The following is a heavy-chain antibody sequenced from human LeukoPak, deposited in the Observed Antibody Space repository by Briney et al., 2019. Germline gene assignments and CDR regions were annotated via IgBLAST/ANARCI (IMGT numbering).Heavy chain of an antibody. CDR1: GGSISSGGYY. CDR3: ARGGYDFWSGYYSHQNWFDP. CDR2: IYHSGST. V-gene: IGHV4-30-2*01. Sequence: PSETLSLTCTVSGGSISSGGYYWSWIRQHPGKGLEWIGYIYHSGSTYYNPSLKSRVTISVDRSKNQFSLKLSSVTAADTAVYYCARGGYDFWSGYYSHQNWFDPWGQGTLVTVSS. D-gene: IGHD3-3*01. J-gene: IGHJ5*02.